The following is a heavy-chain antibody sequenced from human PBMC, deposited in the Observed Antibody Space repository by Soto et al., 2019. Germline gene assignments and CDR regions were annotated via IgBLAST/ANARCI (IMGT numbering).Heavy chain of an antibody. Sequence: LRLSCAASGFTFSSYGMHWVRQAPGKGLEWVAVISYDGSNKYYADSVKGRFTISRDNSKNTLYLQLNSLRAEDTAVYYCLARRDVYNLDYWGQGILVTVSS. CDR1: GFTFSSYG. J-gene: IGHJ4*02. CDR2: ISYDGSNK. CDR3: LARRDVYNLDY. D-gene: IGHD1-1*01. V-gene: IGHV3-30*03.